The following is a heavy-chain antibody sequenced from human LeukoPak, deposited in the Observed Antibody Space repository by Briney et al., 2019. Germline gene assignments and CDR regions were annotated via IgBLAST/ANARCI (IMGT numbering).Heavy chain of an antibody. CDR2: IYHSGST. CDR1: GGSISSSNW. CDR3: ARATELVGYYGMDV. D-gene: IGHD6-13*01. J-gene: IGHJ6*04. Sequence: SETLSLTCAVSGGSISSSNWWSWVRQPPGKGLEWFGEIYHSGSTNYNPSLKSRVTISVDKSKNQFSLKLSSVTAADTAVYYCARATELVGYYGMDVWGKGTTVTVSS. V-gene: IGHV4-4*02.